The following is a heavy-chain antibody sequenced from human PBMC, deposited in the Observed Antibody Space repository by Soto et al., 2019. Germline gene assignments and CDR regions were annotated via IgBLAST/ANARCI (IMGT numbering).Heavy chain of an antibody. CDR3: AAGLYFFDY. D-gene: IGHD3-16*01. CDR2: ISSDGNNK. CDR1: GFSFTNYG. J-gene: IGHJ4*02. V-gene: IGHV3-30*03. Sequence: QVQLVESGGGVVQPGTSLRLSCAASGFSFTNYGMNWVRQAPGKGLEWVTLISSDGNNKYYAESVKGRFTISRDNSKNTLYRQMNSLRAEDTAVYYCAAGLYFFDYCGQGTLVTVSS.